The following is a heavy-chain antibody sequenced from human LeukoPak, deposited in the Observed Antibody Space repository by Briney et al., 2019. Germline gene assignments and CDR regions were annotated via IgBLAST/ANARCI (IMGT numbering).Heavy chain of an antibody. CDR2: ITSGGGFK. J-gene: IGHJ4*02. CDR3: ARVRPGSSGSYYRTS. V-gene: IGHV3-11*04. Sequence: GGSLTLSCVGAGFSFSDFHMSWIRQAPGKGLEWVSYITSGGGFKYYADSVKGRFSISRDDSKNSVFLQMNSLRVEGTAVYYCARVRPGSSGSYYRTSWGRGTLVTVSS. D-gene: IGHD3-22*01. CDR1: GFSFSDFH.